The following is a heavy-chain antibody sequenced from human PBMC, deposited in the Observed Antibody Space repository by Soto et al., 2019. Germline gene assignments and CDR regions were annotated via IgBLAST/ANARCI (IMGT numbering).Heavy chain of an antibody. CDR3: ASGALTERSYYGMDV. CDR1: GFTFSSYE. D-gene: IGHD4-4*01. J-gene: IGHJ6*02. V-gene: IGHV3-48*03. CDR2: ISSSGSTI. Sequence: GESLKISCAASGFTFSSYEMNWVRQAPGKGLEWVSYISSSGSTIYYADSVKGRFTISRDNAKNSLYLQMNSLRAEDTAVYYCASGALTERSYYGMDVWGQGTTVTVSS.